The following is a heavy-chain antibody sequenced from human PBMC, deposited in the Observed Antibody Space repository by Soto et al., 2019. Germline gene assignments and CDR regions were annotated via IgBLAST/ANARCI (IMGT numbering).Heavy chain of an antibody. CDR1: GFTFSNAW. Sequence: GGSLRLSCAASGFTFSNAWMSWVRQAPGKGLEWVGRIKSKTDGGTTDYAAPVKGRFTISRDDSKNTLYLQMNSLKTEDTAVYYCTTAPYLYYDYVWGSYRYTDYWGQGTLVTVSS. J-gene: IGHJ4*02. V-gene: IGHV3-15*01. D-gene: IGHD3-16*02. CDR2: IKSKTDGGTT. CDR3: TTAPYLYYDYVWGSYRYTDY.